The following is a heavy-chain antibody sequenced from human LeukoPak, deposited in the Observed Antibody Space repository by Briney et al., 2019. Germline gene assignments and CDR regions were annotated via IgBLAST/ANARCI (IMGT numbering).Heavy chain of an antibody. CDR2: ISGSGGST. Sequence: PGGSLRLSCAASGFTFSSYAMSWVRQAPGKGLEWVSAISGSGGSTYYADSVKGRFTISRDNSKNTLYLQMNSLRAEDTAVYYCAKDDGRGYFDWSPNGMDVWGQGTTVTVSS. V-gene: IGHV3-23*01. CDR3: AKDDGRGYFDWSPNGMDV. J-gene: IGHJ6*02. CDR1: GFTFSSYA. D-gene: IGHD3-9*01.